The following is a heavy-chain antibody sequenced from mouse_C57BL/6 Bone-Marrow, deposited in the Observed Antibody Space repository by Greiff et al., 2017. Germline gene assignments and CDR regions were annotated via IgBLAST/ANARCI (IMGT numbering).Heavy chain of an antibody. CDR2: INPSSGYT. V-gene: IGHV1-7*01. Sequence: QVQLQQSGAELAKPGASVKLSCKASGYTFTSYWMHWVKQRPGQGLEWIGYINPSSGYTKYNQKFKDKATLTADKYSSTAYMQLSSLTYEDSAVYYCASLGPFAYWGQGTLVTVSA. J-gene: IGHJ3*01. CDR3: ASLGPFAY. D-gene: IGHD4-1*01. CDR1: GYTFTSYW.